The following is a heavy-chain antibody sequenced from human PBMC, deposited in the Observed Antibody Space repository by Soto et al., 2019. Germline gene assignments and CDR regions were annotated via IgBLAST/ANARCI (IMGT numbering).Heavy chain of an antibody. CDR3: GRGRSGQIVVFY. J-gene: IGHJ4*02. CDR2: IGPESGAT. CDR1: GDTFTGHY. D-gene: IGHD5-12*01. Sequence: ASLKVCCKASGDTFTGHYIHWVRQAPEQGPEWMGEIGPESGATRYAQKFQGRVTMTRDMSITTVYMELNNLSPDDTAVYYCGRGRSGQIVVFYWGQGTPVTVSS. V-gene: IGHV1-2*02.